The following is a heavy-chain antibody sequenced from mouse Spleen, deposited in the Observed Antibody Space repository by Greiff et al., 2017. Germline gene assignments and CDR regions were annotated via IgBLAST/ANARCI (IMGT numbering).Heavy chain of an antibody. D-gene: IGHD1-1*02. V-gene: IGHV1-4*01. J-gene: IGHJ3*01. CDR3: ATGGGPAWFAY. CDR2: INPSSGYT. Sequence: QVQLQQSGAELARPGASVKMSCKASGYTFTSYTMHWVKQRPGQGLEWIGYINPSSGYTKYNQKFKDKATLTADKSSSTAYMQLSSLTSEDSAVYYCATGGGPAWFAYWGQGTLVTVSA. CDR1: GYTFTSYT.